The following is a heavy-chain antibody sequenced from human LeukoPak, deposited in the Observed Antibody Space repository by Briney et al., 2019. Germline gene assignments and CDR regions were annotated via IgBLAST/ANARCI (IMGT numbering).Heavy chain of an antibody. Sequence: ASVKVSCKASGYTFTGYYMHWVRQAPGQGLEWMGWINPNSGGTNYAQKFQGRVTMTRDTSISTAYMEPSRLRSDDTAVYYCARATAAAAGTTIFDYWGQGTLVTVSS. J-gene: IGHJ4*02. CDR3: ARATAAAAGTTIFDY. D-gene: IGHD6-13*01. CDR2: INPNSGGT. CDR1: GYTFTGYY. V-gene: IGHV1-2*02.